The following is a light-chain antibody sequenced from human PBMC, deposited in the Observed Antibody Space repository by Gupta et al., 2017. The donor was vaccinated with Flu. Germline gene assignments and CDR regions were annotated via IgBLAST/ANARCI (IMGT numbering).Light chain of an antibody. CDR1: SSDVGNYNR. Sequence: QSALTHPPSVPGSPGQSVPIPSTGTSSDVGNYNRVSWYQQSPGTAPKLMIYEVSNRPSGVPDRFSGSKSGNTASLTISGLQAEDEADFYCSSYTTSSTYVFGTGTKVTVL. J-gene: IGLJ1*01. CDR2: EVS. V-gene: IGLV2-18*02. CDR3: SSYTTSSTYV.